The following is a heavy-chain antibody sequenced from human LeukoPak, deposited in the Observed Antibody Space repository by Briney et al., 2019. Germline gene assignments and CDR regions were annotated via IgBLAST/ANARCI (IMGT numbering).Heavy chain of an antibody. Sequence: GGSLRLSCAASGFTVSSNYMSWVRQAPGKGLEWVSAIFSGGSTYYADSVKGRFTISRDNSKNTLYLQMNNLRAEDTAVYYCARGFSSSWYGYFDYWGQGTLVTVSS. J-gene: IGHJ4*02. CDR1: GFTVSSNY. D-gene: IGHD6-13*01. CDR2: IFSGGST. CDR3: ARGFSSSWYGYFDY. V-gene: IGHV3-53*01.